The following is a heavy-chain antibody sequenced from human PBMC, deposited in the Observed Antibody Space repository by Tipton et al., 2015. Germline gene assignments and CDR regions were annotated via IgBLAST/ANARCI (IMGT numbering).Heavy chain of an antibody. CDR3: ARYRIDSGSNFDY. D-gene: IGHD3-22*01. V-gene: IGHV4-34*10. J-gene: IGHJ4*02. CDR2: LYYSGTT. CDR1: GGSFSGYS. Sequence: LSLTCAVYGGSFSGYSWNWIRQPPGKGLEWIGYLYYSGTTAYNPSLKSRVTMSVDTSKNQFSLKLSSVTAVDTAVYYCARYRIDSGSNFDYWGQGTLVTVSS.